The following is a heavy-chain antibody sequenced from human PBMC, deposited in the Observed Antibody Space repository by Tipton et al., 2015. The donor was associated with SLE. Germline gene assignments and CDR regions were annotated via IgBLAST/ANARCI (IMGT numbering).Heavy chain of an antibody. CDR2: IKEDGSEK. J-gene: IGHJ4*02. D-gene: IGHD3-3*01. CDR3: ARDRYYDFWSGYLDY. Sequence: SLRLSCAASGFTFSTYWMSWVRQAPGKGLEWVANIKEDGSEKYYVDSVKGRFTISRDNAKNSLYLQMNSLRAEDTAVYYCARDRYYDFWSGYLDYWGQGALVTVSS. V-gene: IGHV3-7*03. CDR1: GFTFSTYW.